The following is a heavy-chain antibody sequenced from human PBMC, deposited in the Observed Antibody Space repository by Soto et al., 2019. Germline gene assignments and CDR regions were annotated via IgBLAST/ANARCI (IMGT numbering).Heavy chain of an antibody. CDR1: GFTFSSYG. V-gene: IGHV3-30*18. D-gene: IGHD2-2*01. CDR2: ISYDGSNK. Sequence: QVQLVESGGGVVQPGRSLRLSCAASGFTFSSYGMHWVRQAPGKGLEWVAVISYDGSNKYYADSVKGRFTISRDNSKNTLYLQMSSLRAEDTAVYYCAKDFRGYCSSTSCYEPDYWGQGTLVTVSS. CDR3: AKDFRGYCSSTSCYEPDY. J-gene: IGHJ4*02.